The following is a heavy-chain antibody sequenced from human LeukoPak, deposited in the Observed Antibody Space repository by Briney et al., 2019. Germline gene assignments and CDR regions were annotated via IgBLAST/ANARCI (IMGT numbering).Heavy chain of an antibody. CDR2: IWYDGSNK. CDR1: GFTFSSYG. V-gene: IGHV3-33*01. D-gene: IGHD3-9*01. CDR3: ARASKYYDILTGYFTV. Sequence: GGSLRLSCAASGFTFSSYGMHWVRQAPGKGLEWVAVIWYDGSNKYYADSVKGRFTISRDNSKNTLYLQMNSLRAEDTAVYYCARASKYYDILTGYFTVWGQGTLVTVSP. J-gene: IGHJ4*02.